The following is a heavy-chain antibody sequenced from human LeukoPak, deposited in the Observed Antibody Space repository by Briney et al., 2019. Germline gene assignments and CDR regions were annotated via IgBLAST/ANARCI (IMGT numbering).Heavy chain of an antibody. CDR2: IYNGSDYI. CDR1: GFTFSSDR. J-gene: IGHJ4*02. CDR3: ARDLPVSGAYHNFDC. D-gene: IGHD5/OR15-5a*01. V-gene: IGHV3-21*01. Sequence: GGSLRLPCVASGFTFSSDRMNWVRQAPGKGLEWVSTIYNGSDYIYYADSVMGRFTISRDNAKNSLYLQMNSLRAEDTAVYYCARDLPVSGAYHNFDCWGQGTLVTVSS.